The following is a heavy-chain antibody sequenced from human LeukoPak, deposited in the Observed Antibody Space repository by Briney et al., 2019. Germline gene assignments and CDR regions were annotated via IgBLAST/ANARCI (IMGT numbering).Heavy chain of an antibody. J-gene: IGHJ2*01. V-gene: IGHV4-39*07. Sequence: SETLSLTCTVSGGSISSSTYYWGWIRQPPGKGLEWIGNIYYSGNTYYNPSLKSRVTISVDTSKNQFSLKLSSVTAADTAVYYCARVVYLTPYWYFDLWGRGTLVTVSS. CDR1: GGSISSSTYY. D-gene: IGHD4-23*01. CDR2: IYYSGNT. CDR3: ARVVYLTPYWYFDL.